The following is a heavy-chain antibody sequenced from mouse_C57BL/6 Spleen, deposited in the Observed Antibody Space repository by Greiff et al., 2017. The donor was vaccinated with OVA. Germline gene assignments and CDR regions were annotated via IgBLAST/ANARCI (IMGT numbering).Heavy chain of an antibody. Sequence: VQLQQSGPELVKPGASVKIPCKASGYTFTDYNMDWVKQSHGKSLEWIGDINPNNGGTIYNQKFKGKATLTVDKSSSTAYMELRSLTSEDTAVYYCARKNPITVLDYWGQGTTLTVSS. CDR3: ARKNPITVLDY. CDR2: INPNNGGT. D-gene: IGHD1-1*01. V-gene: IGHV1-18*01. CDR1: GYTFTDYN. J-gene: IGHJ2*01.